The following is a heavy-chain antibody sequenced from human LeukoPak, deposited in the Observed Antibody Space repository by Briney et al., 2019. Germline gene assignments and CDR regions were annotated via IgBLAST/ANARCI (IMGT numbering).Heavy chain of an antibody. CDR1: GGTFSSYA. CDR2: IIPIFGTA. Sequence: GASVKVSCKASGGTFSSYAISWVRQAPGQGLEWMGGIIPIFGTANYAQKFQGRVTITADESTSTAYMGLSSLRSEDTAVYYCARIAVVTFRGDYYGMDVWGKGTTVTVSS. D-gene: IGHD6-19*01. CDR3: ARIAVVTFRGDYYGMDV. V-gene: IGHV1-69*13. J-gene: IGHJ6*04.